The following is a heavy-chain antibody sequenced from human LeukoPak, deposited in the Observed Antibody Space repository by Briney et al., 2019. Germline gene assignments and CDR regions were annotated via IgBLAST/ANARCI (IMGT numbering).Heavy chain of an antibody. CDR1: GYTFTAYY. J-gene: IGHJ5*02. D-gene: IGHD2-2*02. V-gene: IGHV1-2*02. CDR3: ARGFRLSAIEDWFDP. CDR2: ITPNSGGT. Sequence: GASVKVSCKASGYTFTAYYMRWVRLAPGQGLEWMGWITPNSGGTKYAQRFQGRVTMTRDTSISTAYMELSGLRSDDTAVYYCARGFRLSAIEDWFDPWGQGTLVTVSS.